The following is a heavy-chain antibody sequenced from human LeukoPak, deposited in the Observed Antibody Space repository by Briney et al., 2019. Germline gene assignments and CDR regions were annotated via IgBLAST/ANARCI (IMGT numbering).Heavy chain of an antibody. CDR1: GFTFTDEY. J-gene: IGHJ4*02. Sequence: ASVKVSCKSSGFTFTDEYIHWVRQAPGQGLEWMGWINPNSGDTHYLQKFQGRVTVTRDTSISTAYMELSRLRSDDTAVYYCARDLANANFDCWGQGTLVTVSS. CDR3: ARDLANANFDC. V-gene: IGHV1-2*02. CDR2: INPNSGDT.